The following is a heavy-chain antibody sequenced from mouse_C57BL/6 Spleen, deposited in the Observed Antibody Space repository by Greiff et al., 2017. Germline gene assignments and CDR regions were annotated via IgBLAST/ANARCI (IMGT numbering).Heavy chain of an antibody. D-gene: IGHD1-1*01. CDR2: ISDGGSYT. CDR3: ARESYGSSYVIFAY. V-gene: IGHV5-4*01. Sequence: LVESGGGLVKPGGSLKLSCAASGFTFSSYAMSWVRQTPEKRLEWVATISDGGSYTYYPDNVKGRFTISRDNAKNNLYLQMSHLKSEDTAMYYCARESYGSSYVIFAYWGQGTLVTVSA. CDR1: GFTFSSYA. J-gene: IGHJ3*01.